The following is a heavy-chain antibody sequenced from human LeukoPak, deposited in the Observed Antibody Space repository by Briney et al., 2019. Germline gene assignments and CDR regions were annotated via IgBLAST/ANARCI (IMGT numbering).Heavy chain of an antibody. CDR3: AKDHGVAVTGMYY. CDR2: ISGTGGNT. Sequence: GGSLRLSCAASGFAFTSFTMNWVRQTPGKGLEWVSSISGTGGNTYYADSVKGRFTISRDNSRNTLYLQMNSLRAEDTAAYYCAKDHGVAVTGMYYWGQGTLVTVSS. V-gene: IGHV3-23*01. D-gene: IGHD6-19*01. J-gene: IGHJ4*02. CDR1: GFAFTSFT.